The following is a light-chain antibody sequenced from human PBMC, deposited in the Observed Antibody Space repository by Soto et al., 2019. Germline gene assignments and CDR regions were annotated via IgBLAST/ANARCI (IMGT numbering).Light chain of an antibody. Sequence: EIVLTQSPATLSLSPGERATLSCRASQSVSSYLAWYQQKPGQAPRLLIYDASNRATGIPARFSGSGSGTEFTLTISSLEPEDFEVYYCQQRSNWSWTFGQGTKVYIK. J-gene: IGKJ1*01. CDR3: QQRSNWSWT. CDR2: DAS. CDR1: QSVSSY. V-gene: IGKV3-11*01.